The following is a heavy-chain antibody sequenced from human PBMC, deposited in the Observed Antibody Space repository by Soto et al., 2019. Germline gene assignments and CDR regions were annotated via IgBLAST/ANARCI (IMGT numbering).Heavy chain of an antibody. CDR1: GGTFSSYA. J-gene: IGHJ6*02. CDR2: IIPIFGTA. V-gene: IGHV1-69*06. Sequence: QVQLVQSGAEVKKPGSSVKVSCKASGGTFSSYAISWVRQAPGQGLEWMGGIIPIFGTANYAQKFQGRVTITADKSTTTAYRELSSLRSEDTAVYYCAREPRQLAARPSLYYYGMDVWGQGTTVTVSS. D-gene: IGHD6-6*01. CDR3: AREPRQLAARPSLYYYGMDV.